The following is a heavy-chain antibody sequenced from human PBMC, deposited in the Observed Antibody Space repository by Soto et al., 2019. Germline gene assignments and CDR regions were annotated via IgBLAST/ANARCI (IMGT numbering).Heavy chain of an antibody. J-gene: IGHJ5*02. D-gene: IGHD6-19*01. Sequence: PGGSLRLSCAASGFTFSSYGMHWVRQAPGKGLEWVAVIWYDGSNKYYADSVKGRFTISRDNSKNTLYLQMNSLRAEDTAVYYCARKAVAVGWFDPWGQGTLVTVS. CDR3: ARKAVAVGWFDP. CDR1: GFTFSSYG. CDR2: IWYDGSNK. V-gene: IGHV3-33*01.